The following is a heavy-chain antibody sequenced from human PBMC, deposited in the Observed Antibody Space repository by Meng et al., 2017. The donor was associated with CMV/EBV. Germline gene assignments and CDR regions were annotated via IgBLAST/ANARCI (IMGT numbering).Heavy chain of an antibody. CDR1: GASVSSGSYY. CDR3: ARVGQPLRYYFDY. D-gene: IGHD2-2*01. V-gene: IGHV4-61*01. Sequence: SETLSLTCTVSGASVSSGSYYWNWIRQPPGKGLEWLGYVYYSGSTNYNPSLKSRLTISVDTSKNQFSLKLSSVTAADTAVYYCARVGQPLRYYFDYWGQGTLVTVSS. CDR2: VYYSGST. J-gene: IGHJ4*02.